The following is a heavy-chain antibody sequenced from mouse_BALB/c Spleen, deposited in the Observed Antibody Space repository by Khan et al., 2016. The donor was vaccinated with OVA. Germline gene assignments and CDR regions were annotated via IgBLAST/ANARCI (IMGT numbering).Heavy chain of an antibody. CDR2: IKFSGST. CDR3: ARSGTITTVVATDFDY. D-gene: IGHD1-1*01. V-gene: IGHV3-2*02. Sequence: EVQLQESGPGLVKPSQSLSLTCTVTGYSITSDYAWNWIRQFPGNKLEWMGYIKFSGSTSYNPSLKSRISITRNTSKKQFFLQLSSVTTEDTATYYCARSGTITTVVATDFDYWGQGTTLTVSS. CDR1: GYSITSDYA. J-gene: IGHJ2*01.